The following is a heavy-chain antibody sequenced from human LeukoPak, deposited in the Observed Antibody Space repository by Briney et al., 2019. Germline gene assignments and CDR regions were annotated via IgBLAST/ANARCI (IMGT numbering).Heavy chain of an antibody. J-gene: IGHJ4*02. CDR2: INPSGGST. D-gene: IGHD1-26*01. Sequence: ASVKVSCKASGYTFTSYYMHWVRQAPGQGLEWMGIINPSGGSTSYAQKFQGRVTMTRDMSTSTAYMELSSLRSEDTAVYYCASGYSGSYFSDYWGQGTLVTVSS. V-gene: IGHV1-46*01. CDR3: ASGYSGSYFSDY. CDR1: GYTFTSYY.